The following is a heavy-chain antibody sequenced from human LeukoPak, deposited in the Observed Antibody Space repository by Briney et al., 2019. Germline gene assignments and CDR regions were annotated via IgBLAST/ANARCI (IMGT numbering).Heavy chain of an antibody. CDR1: GGSISSYY. Sequence: SETLSLTCTVSGGSISSYYWSWIRQPPGKGLEWIGYIYTSGSTNYNPSLKSRVTISVDTSKNQFSLKLSSVTAADTAVYYCARHYSGYDSEFDYWGQGTLVTVSS. J-gene: IGHJ4*02. V-gene: IGHV4-4*09. CDR3: ARHYSGYDSEFDY. CDR2: IYTSGST. D-gene: IGHD5-12*01.